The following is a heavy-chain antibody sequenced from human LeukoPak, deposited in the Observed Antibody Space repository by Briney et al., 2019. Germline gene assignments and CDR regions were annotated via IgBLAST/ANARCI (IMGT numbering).Heavy chain of an antibody. CDR2: ILASGSPT. CDR1: GLAFSGYA. J-gene: IGHJ4*02. D-gene: IGHD2-8*01. Sequence: GGSLRLSCAASGLAFSGYAMDWVRQAPGKGLQWVANILASGSPTYYADSVKGRFIISRDNSKNTVYLQMNSLRVEDTAIYYCAKDLRPDGVDNFDHWGQGILVTVSS. CDR3: AKDLRPDGVDNFDH. V-gene: IGHV3-23*01.